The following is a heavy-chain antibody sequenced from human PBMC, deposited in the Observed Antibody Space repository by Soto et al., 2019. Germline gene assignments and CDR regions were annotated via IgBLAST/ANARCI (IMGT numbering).Heavy chain of an antibody. V-gene: IGHV4-30-2*01. CDR2: ISQRGDT. CDR1: GASISSRGYS. Sequence: PSETLSLTCTVSGASISSRGYSWSWIRQPPGKGLEWIGYISQRGDTYYSPSLKSRVTISVDRSKNQFSLNVTSVTAADTAVYYCARNWWYAHSFDYWGQGTLVTVSS. J-gene: IGHJ4*02. D-gene: IGHD2-8*02. CDR3: ARNWWYAHSFDY.